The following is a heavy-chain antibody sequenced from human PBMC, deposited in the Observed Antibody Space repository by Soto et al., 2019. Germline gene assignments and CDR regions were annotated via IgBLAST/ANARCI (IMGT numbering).Heavy chain of an antibody. D-gene: IGHD4-17*01. J-gene: IGHJ3*02. Sequence: SETLSLTCTVSGGSISSGGYYWSWIRQHPGKGLEWIGYIYYSGSTYYNPSLKSRVTISVDTSKNQFSLKLSSVTAADTAVYYCARSTTVRAFDIWGPGTMVTLSS. CDR1: GGSISSGGYY. CDR3: ARSTTVRAFDI. V-gene: IGHV4-31*03. CDR2: IYYSGST.